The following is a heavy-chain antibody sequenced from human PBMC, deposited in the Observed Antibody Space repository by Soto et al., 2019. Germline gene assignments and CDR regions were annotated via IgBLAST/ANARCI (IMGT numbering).Heavy chain of an antibody. Sequence: EVQLLESGGGLVQPGGSLRLSCAASGFTFSSYAMSWVRQAPGKGQEWVSSIRGSGGSTYYADSVKGRFTISRDISKNTLYLQMNSLRAEDTAVHYCAKSGGESYYWFDYWGQGTLVTVSS. D-gene: IGHD1-26*01. CDR3: AKSGGESYYWFDY. V-gene: IGHV3-23*01. CDR2: IRGSGGST. CDR1: GFTFSSYA. J-gene: IGHJ4*02.